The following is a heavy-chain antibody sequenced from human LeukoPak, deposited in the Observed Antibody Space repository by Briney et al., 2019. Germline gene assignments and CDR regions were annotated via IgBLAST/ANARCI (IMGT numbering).Heavy chain of an antibody. D-gene: IGHD3-22*01. V-gene: IGHV4-59*01. Sequence: SETLSLTCTVSDGSIGSYYWSWIRQPPGKGLEWIAYIYYSGSTNYNPSLKSRVTISVDTSKNQFSLKLSSITAADTAVYYCARAGSGYSFDYWGQGTLVTVSS. CDR1: DGSIGSYY. CDR3: ARAGSGYSFDY. CDR2: IYYSGST. J-gene: IGHJ4*02.